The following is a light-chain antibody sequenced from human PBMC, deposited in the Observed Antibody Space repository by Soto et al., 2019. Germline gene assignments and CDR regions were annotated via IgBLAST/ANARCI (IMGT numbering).Light chain of an antibody. Sequence: DILMTQSPAYLSVSLGERATINCKSSQSALYSSDNKNYLAWYRQKPGQPPNLLIYWASTRESGVPDRFSGSGSGTDFTLTISSLQAEDVAVYYCQQYYSNPRTFGQGTKVDIK. J-gene: IGKJ1*01. CDR1: QSALYSSDNKNY. V-gene: IGKV4-1*01. CDR2: WAS. CDR3: QQYYSNPRT.